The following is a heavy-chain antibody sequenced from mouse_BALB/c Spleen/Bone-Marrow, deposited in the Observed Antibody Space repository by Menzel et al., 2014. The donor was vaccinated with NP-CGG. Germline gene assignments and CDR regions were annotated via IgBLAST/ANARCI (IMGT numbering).Heavy chain of an antibody. CDR1: GFNIKDTY. Sequence: VQLKESGAELVKPGASVKLSCTASGFNIKDTYMHWVKQRPEQGLEWIGRIDPANGNTKYDPKFQGKATITADTSSNTDYLQLSSLTSEDTAVYYCASYYYGSSSFAYWGQGTLVTVSA. J-gene: IGHJ3*01. V-gene: IGHV14-3*02. CDR2: IDPANGNT. CDR3: ASYYYGSSSFAY. D-gene: IGHD1-1*01.